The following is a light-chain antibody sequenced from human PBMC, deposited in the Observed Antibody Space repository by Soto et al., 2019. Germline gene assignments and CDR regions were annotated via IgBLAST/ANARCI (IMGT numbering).Light chain of an antibody. CDR3: QQYGTTRIT. Sequence: EIVLTQSPGTLSLSPGERATLSFRASQSVSSSYLAWYQQRPGQAPRLPIYGASSRAPGIPDRFSGSGSGTDFTLTISRLEPEDFAVYYCQQYGTTRITFGQGTRLEIK. V-gene: IGKV3-20*01. J-gene: IGKJ5*01. CDR1: QSVSSSY. CDR2: GAS.